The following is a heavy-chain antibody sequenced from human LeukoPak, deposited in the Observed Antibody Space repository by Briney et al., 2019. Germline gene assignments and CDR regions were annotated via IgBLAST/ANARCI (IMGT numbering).Heavy chain of an antibody. J-gene: IGHJ6*03. CDR3: ARDPYDSSGYSYYYYMDV. CDR2: INPNSGGT. CDR1: GGTFSSYA. Sequence: ASVKVSCKASGGTFSSYAINWVRQAPGQGLEWMGWINPNSGGTNYAQKFQGRVTMTRDTSISTAYMELSRLRSDDTAVYYCARDPYDSSGYSYYYYMDVWGKGTTVTVSS. V-gene: IGHV1-2*02. D-gene: IGHD3-22*01.